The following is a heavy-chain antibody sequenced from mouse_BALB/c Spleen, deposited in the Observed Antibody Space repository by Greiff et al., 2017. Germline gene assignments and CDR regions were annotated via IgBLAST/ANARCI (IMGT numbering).Heavy chain of an antibody. CDR3: ARGDMITYYFDY. D-gene: IGHD2-4*01. V-gene: IGHV1-26*01. Sequence: EVQLQQSGPELVKPGASVKISCKASGYSFTGYYMHWVKQSHVKSLEWIGRINPYNGATSYNQNFKDKASLTVDKSSSTAYMELHSLASEDSAVYYCARGDMITYYFDYWGQGTTLTVAS. CDR2: INPYNGAT. CDR1: GYSFTGYY. J-gene: IGHJ2*01.